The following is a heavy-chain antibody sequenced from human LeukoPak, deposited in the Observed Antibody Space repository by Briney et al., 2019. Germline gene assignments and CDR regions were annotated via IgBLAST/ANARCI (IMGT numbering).Heavy chain of an antibody. J-gene: IGHJ4*02. V-gene: IGHV3-48*01. D-gene: IGHD3-22*01. CDR2: ISSSSSTI. CDR3: ARVGGYYDSSGYPEQVDY. Sequence: PGGSLRLSCAASGFTFSSYGMNWVRQAPGKGLEWVSYISSSSSTIYYADSVKGRFTISRDNAKNSLYLQMNSLRAEDTAVYYCARVGGYYDSSGYPEQVDYWGQGTLVTVSS. CDR1: GFTFSSYG.